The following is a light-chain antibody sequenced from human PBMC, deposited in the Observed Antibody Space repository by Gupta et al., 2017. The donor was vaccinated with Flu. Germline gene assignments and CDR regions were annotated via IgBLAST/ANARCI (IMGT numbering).Light chain of an antibody. V-gene: IGKV1-33*01. Sequence: DIQMTQSPSSLSASVGDRVTITCQASQDISNYLNWYQQKPGKAPKLLIYDASNVETGVPSRFSGSGSGTDFTLTISSLQPEDFATYYCHQYYNLPITFGQGTLLEIK. CDR2: DAS. J-gene: IGKJ5*01. CDR3: HQYYNLPIT. CDR1: QDISNY.